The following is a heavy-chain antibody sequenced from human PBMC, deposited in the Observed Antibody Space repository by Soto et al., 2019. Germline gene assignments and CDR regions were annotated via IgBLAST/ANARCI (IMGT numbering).Heavy chain of an antibody. CDR1: GGSFSGYY. CDR2: INHSGST. V-gene: IGHV4-34*01. D-gene: IGHD6-13*01. Sequence: SETLSLTCAVYGGSFSGYYWSWIRQPPGKGLEWIGEINHSGSTNYNPSLKSRVTISVDTSKNQFSLKLSSVTAADTAVYYCARGGGGSSSWYGRHWYHYGMDVWGQGTTVTVSS. CDR3: ARGGGGSSSWYGRHWYHYGMDV. J-gene: IGHJ6*02.